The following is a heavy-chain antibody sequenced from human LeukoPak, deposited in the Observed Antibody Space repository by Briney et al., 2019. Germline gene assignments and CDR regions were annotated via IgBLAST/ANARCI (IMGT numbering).Heavy chain of an antibody. CDR1: GHTFISHY. V-gene: IGHV1-46*01. J-gene: IGHJ4*02. D-gene: IGHD6-19*01. CDR3: ASDGYSSGWYVLDY. Sequence: ASVKVSCKASGHTFISHYMHWVRQAPGQGLEWMGIINPGGGSTSYAQKFQGRVTMTRDTSTSTVYMELSSLRSEDTAVYYCASDGYSSGWYVLDYWGQGTLVTVSS. CDR2: INPGGGST.